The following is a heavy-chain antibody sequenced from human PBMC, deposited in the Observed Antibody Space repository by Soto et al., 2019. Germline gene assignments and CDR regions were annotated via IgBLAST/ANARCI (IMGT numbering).Heavy chain of an antibody. Sequence: EVQLVDSGGDLVQPGGSLRLFCVASGFTFSDFDMYWVRQVTGKGLEWVAGIGTLFDTYYSDSVKGRFSIFRDNAKNSVTLRMNSLKPGDTAVYFCARGRSKDFHSTPPPTFDPWGQGTLVTVSS. V-gene: IGHV3-13*01. CDR1: GFTFSDFD. CDR3: ARGRSKDFHSTPPPTFDP. CDR2: IGTLFDT. D-gene: IGHD2-15*01. J-gene: IGHJ5*02.